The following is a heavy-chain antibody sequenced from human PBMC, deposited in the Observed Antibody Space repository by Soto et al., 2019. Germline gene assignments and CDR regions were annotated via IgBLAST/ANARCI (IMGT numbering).Heavy chain of an antibody. J-gene: IGHJ5*02. D-gene: IGHD2-15*01. Sequence: PSETLSLTCTVSGGSISSSSYYWGWIRQPPGKGLEWIGSIYYSGSTYYNPSLKSRVTISVDTSKNQFSLKLSSVTAADTAVYYCARHAPELVYCSGGSCYSLDWFDPWGEGTLVTVSS. V-gene: IGHV4-39*01. CDR2: IYYSGST. CDR1: GGSISSSSYY. CDR3: ARHAPELVYCSGGSCYSLDWFDP.